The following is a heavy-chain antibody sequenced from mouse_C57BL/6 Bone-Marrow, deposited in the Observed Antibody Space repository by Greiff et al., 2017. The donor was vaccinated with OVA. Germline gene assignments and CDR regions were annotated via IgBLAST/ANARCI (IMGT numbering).Heavy chain of an antibody. V-gene: IGHV14-4*01. CDR1: GFNIKDDY. J-gene: IGHJ2*01. CDR3: TTGRYFDY. Sequence: EVKLQESGAELVRPGASVKLSCTASGFNIKDDYMHWVKQRPEQGLEWIGWIDPENGDTEYASKFQGKATITADTSSNTAYLQLSSLTSEDTAVYYCTTGRYFDYWGQGTTLTVSS. CDR2: IDPENGDT.